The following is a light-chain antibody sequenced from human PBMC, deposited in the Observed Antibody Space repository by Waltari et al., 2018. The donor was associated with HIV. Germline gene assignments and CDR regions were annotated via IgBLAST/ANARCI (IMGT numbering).Light chain of an antibody. V-gene: IGKV1-8*01. Sequence: AIRMTQSPSSFSASIGDRVTITCRASQDITNSLAWYQQKPGKAPKLLIHAASTLQSGVPSRFSGDGSGTQFTLTIGCLQSDDLATYLCQQYSSHPFTFGPGTEVDIK. CDR2: AAS. CDR1: QDITNS. CDR3: QQYSSHPFT. J-gene: IGKJ3*01.